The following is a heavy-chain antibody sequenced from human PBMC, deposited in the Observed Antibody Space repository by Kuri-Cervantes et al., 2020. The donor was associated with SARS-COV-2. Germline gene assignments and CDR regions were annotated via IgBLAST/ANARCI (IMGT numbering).Heavy chain of an antibody. Sequence: GGSLRLSCAASGFTSSAYAMSWVRQVPGRGLEWVSGISDSGINTYYPDSVRGRFTISRDNSKNMLYLQMHSLRVEDTAVYYCAKARPSGGYWGQGTLVTVSS. J-gene: IGHJ4*02. CDR3: AKARPSGGY. D-gene: IGHD4-23*01. CDR1: GFTSSAYA. CDR2: ISDSGINT. V-gene: IGHV3-23*01.